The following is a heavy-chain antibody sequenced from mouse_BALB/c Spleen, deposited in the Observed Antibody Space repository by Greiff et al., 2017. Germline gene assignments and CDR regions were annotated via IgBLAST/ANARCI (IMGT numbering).Heavy chain of an antibody. CDR2: ISSGGST. Sequence: EVKLMESGGGLVKPGGSLKLSCAASGFTFSSYAMSWVRQTPEKRLEWVASISSGGSTYYPDSVKGRFTISRDNARNILYLQMSSLRSEDTAMYYCARGGSSSNAWFAYWGQGTTLTVSS. CDR3: ARGGSSSNAWFAY. J-gene: IGHJ2*01. D-gene: IGHD1-1*01. V-gene: IGHV5-6-5*01. CDR1: GFTFSSYA.